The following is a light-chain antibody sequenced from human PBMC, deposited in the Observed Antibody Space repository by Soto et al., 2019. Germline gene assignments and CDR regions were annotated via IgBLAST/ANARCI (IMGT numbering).Light chain of an antibody. J-gene: IGKJ5*01. Sequence: DIQMTQSPSSLSASVGDRVTITCRASQSISSYLNWYQQKPGKAPKLLIYAASSLQSGVPSRFSGSGSGTDFTLTINSLQPEDFASYYCQQTYTGANFGQGTRLETK. CDR2: AAS. V-gene: IGKV1-39*01. CDR1: QSISSY. CDR3: QQTYTGAN.